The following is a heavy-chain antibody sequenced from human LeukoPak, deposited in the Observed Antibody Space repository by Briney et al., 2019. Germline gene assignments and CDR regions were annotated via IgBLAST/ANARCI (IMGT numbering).Heavy chain of an antibody. J-gene: IGHJ3*02. CDR3: ARAAYYYDSSGNWNAFDI. CDR2: INTRGST. D-gene: IGHD3-22*01. V-gene: IGHV4-61*02. CDR1: GGSISSSSYF. Sequence: SETLSLTCTVSGGSISSSSYFWSWIRQPAGKGLEWIGRINTRGSTNYNPSLKSRVTISVDTSKNQFSLKLSSVTAADTAVYYCARAAYYYDSSGNWNAFDIWGQGTMVTVSS.